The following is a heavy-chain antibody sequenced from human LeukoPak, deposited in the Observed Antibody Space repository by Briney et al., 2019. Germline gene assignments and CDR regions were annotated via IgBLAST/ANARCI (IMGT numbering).Heavy chain of an antibody. Sequence: PGGSLRLSCAASGFTFSNYGMHWVRPAPGKGLVWVSDMNEDGTTTRYADSVKGRFTISRDNSKNTLYLQMNSLRAEDTAVYYCARVLNYVPGDYWGQGTLVTVSS. CDR3: ARVLNYVPGDY. CDR1: GFTFSNYG. D-gene: IGHD3-16*01. CDR2: MNEDGTTT. V-gene: IGHV3-NL1*01. J-gene: IGHJ4*02.